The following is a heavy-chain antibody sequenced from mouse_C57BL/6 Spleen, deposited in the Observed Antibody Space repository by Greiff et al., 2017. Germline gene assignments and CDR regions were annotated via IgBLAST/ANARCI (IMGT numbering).Heavy chain of an antibody. CDR1: GYTFTDYY. V-gene: IGHV1-26*01. D-gene: IGHD4-1*02. CDR2: INPNNGGT. CDR3: ASTGPDY. J-gene: IGHJ2*01. Sequence: EVQLQQSGPELVKPGASVKISCKASGYTFTDYYMNWVKQSHGKSLEWIGDINPNNGGTSYNQKFKGKATLTVDKSSSTAYMELRSLTSEASAVYYCASTGPDYWGQGTTLTVSS.